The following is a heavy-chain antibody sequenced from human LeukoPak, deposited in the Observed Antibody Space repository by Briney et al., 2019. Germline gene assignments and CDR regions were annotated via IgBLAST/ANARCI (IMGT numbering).Heavy chain of an antibody. D-gene: IGHD6-13*01. CDR3: ARAEGGYSSIRGYFQH. CDR1: GFTFSSYG. V-gene: IGHV3-30*03. CDR2: ISYDGSNK. J-gene: IGHJ1*01. Sequence: GGSLRLSCAASGFTFSSYGMHWVRQAPGKGLEWVAVISYDGSNKYYADSVKGRFTISRDNSKNTLYLQMNSLRAEDTAVDYCARAEGGYSSIRGYFQHWGQGTLVTVSS.